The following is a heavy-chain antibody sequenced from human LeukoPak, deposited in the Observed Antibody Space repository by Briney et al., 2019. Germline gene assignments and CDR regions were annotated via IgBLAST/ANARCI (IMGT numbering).Heavy chain of an antibody. D-gene: IGHD4-17*01. Sequence: ASVKVSCKASGGTFSSYAISWVRQAPGQGLEWMGGIIPIFGTANYAQKFQGRVTITTDESTSTAYMELSSLRSEDTAVYYCARLKSYGVPLDYWGQGTLVTVSS. V-gene: IGHV1-69*05. CDR3: ARLKSYGVPLDY. CDR1: GGTFSSYA. CDR2: IIPIFGTA. J-gene: IGHJ4*02.